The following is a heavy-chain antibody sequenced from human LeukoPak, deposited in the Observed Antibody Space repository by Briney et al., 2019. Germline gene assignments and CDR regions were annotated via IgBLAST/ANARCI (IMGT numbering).Heavy chain of an antibody. D-gene: IGHD2-15*01. CDR2: ISSSSSYI. CDR1: GFTFSSYS. V-gene: IGHV3-21*01. J-gene: IGHJ5*02. CDR3: ARASGVVVVAATNWFDP. Sequence: PGGSLRLSCAASGFTFSSYSMNWVRQAPGKGLEWVSSISSSSSYIYYADSVKGRFTISRDNAKNSLYLQMNSLRAEDTAVYYCARASGVVVVAATNWFDPWGQGTLVTVSS.